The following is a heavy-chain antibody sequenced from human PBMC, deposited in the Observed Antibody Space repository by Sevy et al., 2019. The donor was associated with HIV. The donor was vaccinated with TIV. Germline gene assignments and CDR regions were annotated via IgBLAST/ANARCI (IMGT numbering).Heavy chain of an antibody. D-gene: IGHD3-22*01. CDR2: IRGSGGST. Sequence: GGSLRLSCAASGFTFSSYAMSWVRQAPGKGLEWVSTIRGSGGSTYYADSVKGRFTSSRDNFKNTLYLQMSSLRAEDTAVYYCHGDYDSSQLASYYYYGMDVWGQGTTVTVSS. CDR1: GFTFSSYA. J-gene: IGHJ6*02. V-gene: IGHV3-23*01. CDR3: HGDYDSSQLASYYYYGMDV.